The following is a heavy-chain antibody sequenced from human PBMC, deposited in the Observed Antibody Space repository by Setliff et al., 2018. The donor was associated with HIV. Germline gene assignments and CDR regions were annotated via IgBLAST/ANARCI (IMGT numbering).Heavy chain of an antibody. V-gene: IGHV4-34*01. Sequence: SETLSLTCSVYGGSLSSSYWTWIRQAPGKWLEWIGEINHSGTANYNPSLTSRVTMSLDRSKRQFSLKLTSLTAADTAVYYCAGLSDFLDYWGLGNLVTVS. J-gene: IGHJ4*02. D-gene: IGHD2-21*01. CDR3: AGLSDFLDY. CDR2: INHSGTA. CDR1: GGSLSSSY.